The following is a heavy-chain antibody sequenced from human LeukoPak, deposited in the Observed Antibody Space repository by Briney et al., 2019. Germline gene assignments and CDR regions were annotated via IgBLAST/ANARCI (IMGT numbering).Heavy chain of an antibody. V-gene: IGHV3-23*01. CDR2: ISGSGGST. J-gene: IGHJ4*02. Sequence: GGSLRLSCAASGFTFSSYAMGWVRQAPGKGLEWVSAISGSGGSTYYADSVEGRFTISRDNSKNTLYLQMNSLRAEDTAVYYCTRGLYQLPFHYDSSGYPLDYWGQGTLVTVSS. CDR3: TRGLYQLPFHYDSSGYPLDY. CDR1: GFTFSSYA. D-gene: IGHD3-22*01.